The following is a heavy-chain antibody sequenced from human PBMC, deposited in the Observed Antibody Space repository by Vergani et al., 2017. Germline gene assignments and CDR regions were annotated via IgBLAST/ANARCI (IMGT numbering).Heavy chain of an antibody. Sequence: VQLVESGGGLVKPGGSLRLSCAASGFFFNDHYMNWIRQAPGKGLEWLSYISTSTTTIYYADSVKGRFTISRDNAKNSLYLQMNSLRAEDTAVYYCARHSRSCWYLDFWGQGTPVTVSS. CDR3: ARHSRSCWYLDF. CDR1: GFFFNDHY. CDR2: ISTSTTTI. V-gene: IGHV3-11*04. D-gene: IGHD6-19*01. J-gene: IGHJ4*02.